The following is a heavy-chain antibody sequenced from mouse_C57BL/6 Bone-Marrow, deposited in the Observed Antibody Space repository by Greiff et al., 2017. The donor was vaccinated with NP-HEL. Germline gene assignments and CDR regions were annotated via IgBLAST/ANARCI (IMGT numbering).Heavy chain of an antibody. J-gene: IGHJ1*03. CDR3: ARWELGLYWYFDV. CDR2: IWSGGST. D-gene: IGHD4-1*01. CDR1: GFSLTSYG. V-gene: IGHV2-2*01. Sequence: VQLVESGPGLVQPSQSLSITCTVSGFSLTSYGVHWVRQSPGKGLEWLGVIWSGGSTDYNAAFISRLSISKDNSKSQVFFKMNSLQADDTAIYYCARWELGLYWYFDVWGTGTTVTVSS.